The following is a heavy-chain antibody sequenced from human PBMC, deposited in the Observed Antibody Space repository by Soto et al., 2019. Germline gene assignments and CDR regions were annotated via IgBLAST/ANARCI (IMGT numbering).Heavy chain of an antibody. V-gene: IGHV1-8*01. CDR2: MNPNSGNT. D-gene: IGHD3-16*01. CDR3: ARLKSGRLIGNWFDP. CDR1: GYTFTSYD. Sequence: QVQLVQSGAEVKKPGASVKVSCKASGYTFTSYDINWVRQATGQGLEWMGWMNPNSGNTGYAQKFEGRVTMHRNPSISTGDMELRSLRSEDTAVYYCARLKSGRLIGNWFDPWGQGTLVTVSS. J-gene: IGHJ5*02.